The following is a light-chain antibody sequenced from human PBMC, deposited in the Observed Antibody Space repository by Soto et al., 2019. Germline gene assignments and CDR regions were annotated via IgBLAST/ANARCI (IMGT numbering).Light chain of an antibody. CDR3: QQYHNWPPWT. V-gene: IGKV3-15*01. Sequence: ILMTQSPATLSVSPGERATLSCRASQSVSNNLAWYQQKPGQPPRLLIYDASTRATGIPARFSGRGSGTAFTLTIIGLQSEYFPVYYCQQYHNWPPWTFGQGTKVQIK. CDR2: DAS. CDR1: QSVSNN. J-gene: IGKJ1*01.